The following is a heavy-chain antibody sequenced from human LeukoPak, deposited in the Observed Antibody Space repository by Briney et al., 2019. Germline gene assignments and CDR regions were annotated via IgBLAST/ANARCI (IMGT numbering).Heavy chain of an antibody. J-gene: IGHJ4*02. CDR3: AKEYSSGRRFFDY. CDR1: GFTFSNYD. V-gene: IGHV3-23*01. Sequence: GGFLRLSCAASGFTFSNYDMTWVRQAPGKGLEWVSTISVTGGNTYYADSVQGRFTISRDDSKNTLYLQMNSLRAEDTAVYYCAKEYSSGRRFFDYWGQGTLVTVSS. D-gene: IGHD6-25*01. CDR2: ISVTGGNT.